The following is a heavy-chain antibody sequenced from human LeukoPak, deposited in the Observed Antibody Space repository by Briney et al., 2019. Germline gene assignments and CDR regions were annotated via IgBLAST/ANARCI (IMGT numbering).Heavy chain of an antibody. CDR1: GGTFSSYA. D-gene: IGHD6-13*01. V-gene: IGHV1-69*13. CDR2: IIPIFGTA. J-gene: IGHJ4*02. CDR3: ARGGYSSSWEVV. Sequence: ASVKVSCKASGGTFSSYAISWVRQAPGQGLEWMGGIIPIFGTANYAQKFQGRVTITADESTSTAYMELSSLRSEDTAVYYCARGGYSSSWEVVWGQGTLVTVSS.